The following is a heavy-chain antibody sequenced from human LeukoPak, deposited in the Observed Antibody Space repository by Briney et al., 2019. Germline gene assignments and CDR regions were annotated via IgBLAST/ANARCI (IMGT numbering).Heavy chain of an antibody. Sequence: ASVKVSCKASGYTFTSYDINWVRQATGQGVEWMGWMNPNSGNTGYAQKFQGRVTMTRNTSISTAYMELSSLRSEDTAVYYCARLEVGANWEGAFDIWGQGTMDTVSS. J-gene: IGHJ3*02. CDR1: GYTFTSYD. CDR2: MNPNSGNT. CDR3: ARLEVGANWEGAFDI. V-gene: IGHV1-8*01. D-gene: IGHD1-26*01.